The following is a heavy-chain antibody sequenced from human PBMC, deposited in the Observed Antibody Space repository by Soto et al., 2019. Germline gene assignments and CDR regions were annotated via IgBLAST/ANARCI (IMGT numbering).Heavy chain of an antibody. D-gene: IGHD3-3*01. Sequence: QVQLQQWGAGLLKPSETLSLTCAVSGGSFSGYSWTWTWIRQPPGKGLEWFGEIDHSGGTNYTPTLEMRVTISEATTRNQFPVKLTSVTSADSAVYYCARGVVPPCFCLDLWGQRTPVTVSS. CDR2: IDHSGGT. J-gene: IGHJ5*02. V-gene: IGHV4-34*02. CDR1: GGSFSGYS. CDR3: ARGVVPPCFCLDL.